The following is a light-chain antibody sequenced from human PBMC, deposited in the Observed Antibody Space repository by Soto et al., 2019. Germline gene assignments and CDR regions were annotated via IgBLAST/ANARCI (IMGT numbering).Light chain of an antibody. CDR3: CSYAGIYTVV. V-gene: IGLV2-11*01. CDR2: DVT. J-gene: IGLJ2*01. CDR1: SSDVGAYDY. Sequence: QSVLTQPRSVSGSPGQSVTISCTGTSSDVGAYDYVSWNQQLPGKAPKLMIYDVTRRPSGVPDRFSGSKSGNTASLTISGLQAEDEADYYCCSYAGIYTVVFGGGTKLTVL.